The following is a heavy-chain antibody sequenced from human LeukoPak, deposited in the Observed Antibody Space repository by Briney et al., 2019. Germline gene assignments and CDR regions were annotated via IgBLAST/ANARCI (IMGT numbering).Heavy chain of an antibody. V-gene: IGHV4-4*07. Sequence: PSETLSLTCSVSGGSISGYSWSWIRQSAAKGLEWTGRVYTSGNTNYNPSFKSRVTMSIDTSKEQFSLKLYTVTAADTAVYYCARDYPAGPWGQGTLVTVSS. CDR3: ARDYPAGP. CDR2: VYTSGNT. J-gene: IGHJ5*02. D-gene: IGHD3-10*01. CDR1: GGSISGYS.